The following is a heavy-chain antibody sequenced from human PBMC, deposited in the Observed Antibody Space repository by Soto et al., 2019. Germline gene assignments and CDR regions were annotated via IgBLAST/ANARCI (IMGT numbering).Heavy chain of an antibody. CDR2: IYPGDSDT. CDR1: GYSFTSYW. CDR3: AITIRETYYYYGMDV. J-gene: IGHJ6*01. Sequence: GESLKISCKGSGYSFTSYWIGWVRQMPWKGLEWMGIIYPGDSDTRYSPSFQGQVTISADKSISTAYLQWSSLKASDTAMYYCAITIRETYYYYGMDVWGQGTTVTVSS. D-gene: IGHD4-17*01. V-gene: IGHV5-51*01.